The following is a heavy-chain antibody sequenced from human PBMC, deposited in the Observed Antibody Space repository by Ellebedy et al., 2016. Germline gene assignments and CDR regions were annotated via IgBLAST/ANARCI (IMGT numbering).Heavy chain of an antibody. CDR2: LYYSETT. D-gene: IGHD3-22*01. CDR1: GGSIRSRNYY. J-gene: IGHJ4*02. CDR3: ARAHTYLDSRNFYLDYFDH. V-gene: IGHV4-39*07. Sequence: SETLSLXXTVSGGSIRSRNYYWGWVRQPPGKGLEWIGSLYYSETTYYNPSLKSRVTISLDTSRNQVSLSLNFVTAADTAVYYCARAHTYLDSRNFYLDYFDHWGQGTLVTVSS.